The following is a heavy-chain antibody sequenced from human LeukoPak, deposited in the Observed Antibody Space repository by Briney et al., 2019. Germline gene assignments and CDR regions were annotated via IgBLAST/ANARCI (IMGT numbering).Heavy chain of an antibody. D-gene: IGHD4-17*01. CDR3: AKESTVTPGNVNWFDT. V-gene: IGHV3-23*01. CDR1: GFTFSIYA. CDR2: ISGSGGST. Sequence: GGSLRLSCAASGFTFSIYAMTWVRQAPGKGLEWVSTISGSGGSTYYADSVKGRFTISRDNSKNTLYLQMNSLRAEDAAVYYCAKESTVTPGNVNWFDTWGQGTLVTVSS. J-gene: IGHJ5*02.